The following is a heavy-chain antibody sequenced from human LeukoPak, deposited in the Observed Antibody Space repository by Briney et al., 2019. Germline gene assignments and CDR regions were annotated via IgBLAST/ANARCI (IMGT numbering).Heavy chain of an antibody. CDR3: AREPIAAGTDY. D-gene: IGHD6-13*01. J-gene: IGHJ4*02. V-gene: IGHV3-30*01. Sequence: GGSLRLSCAASGFTFSSYAMHWVRQAPGKGLEWVAVISYDGSNKYYADSVKGRFTISRDNSKNTLYLQMNSLRAEDTAVYYCAREPIAAGTDYWGQGTLVTVSS. CDR1: GFTFSSYA. CDR2: ISYDGSNK.